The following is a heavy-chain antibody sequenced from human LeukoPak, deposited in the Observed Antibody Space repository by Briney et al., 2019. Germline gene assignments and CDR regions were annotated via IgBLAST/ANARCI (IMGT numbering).Heavy chain of an antibody. CDR1: GGSITTTDFD. Sequence: PSETLSLTCAVSGGSITTTDFDWAWIRQPPGQGFEWIATISSSGKAYYYPSLMSRVTISVDTSKNQFSLDVTSVTAADTGLFYCARLKRGTGFDYWGRGILVIVS. J-gene: IGHJ4*02. D-gene: IGHD1-26*01. V-gene: IGHV4-39*01. CDR3: ARLKRGTGFDY. CDR2: ISSSGKA.